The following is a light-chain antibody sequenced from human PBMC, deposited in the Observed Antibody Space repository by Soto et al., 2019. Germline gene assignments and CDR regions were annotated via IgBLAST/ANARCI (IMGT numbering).Light chain of an antibody. CDR3: SSYTGSSTWV. CDR1: SSDIGAYNY. J-gene: IGLJ3*02. V-gene: IGLV2-14*01. CDR2: EVS. Sequence: QSALTQPASVSGSPGQSITISCTGTSSDIGAYNYVSWYQQHPGKAPELMIYEVSNRPSGVSSRFSGSKSGNTASLTISGLQAEDEADYYCSSYTGSSTWVFGGGTKVTVL.